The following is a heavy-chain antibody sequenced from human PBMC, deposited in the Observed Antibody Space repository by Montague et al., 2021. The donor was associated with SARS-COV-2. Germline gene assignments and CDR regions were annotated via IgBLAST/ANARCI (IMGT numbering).Heavy chain of an antibody. V-gene: IGHV4-34*01. CDR3: ARDRIAADGTDD. D-gene: IGHD6-13*01. CDR2: INHSGST. CDR1: GGSFSGYY. Sequence: SETLSLTCAVYGGSFSGYYWSWIRQPPGKGLEWIGEINHSGSTNYNPSLKSRVTISVDTSKNQFSLKLSSVTAADTAVYYCARDRIAADGTDDWGQGTLVTVSS. J-gene: IGHJ4*02.